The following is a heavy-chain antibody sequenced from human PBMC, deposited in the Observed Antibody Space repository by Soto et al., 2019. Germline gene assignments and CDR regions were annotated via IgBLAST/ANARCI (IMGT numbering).Heavy chain of an antibody. Sequence: SVKVSCKASGGTFSSYAISWVRQAPGQGLEWMGGIIPIFGTANYAQKFQGRVTITADESTSTAYMELSSLRSEDTAVYYCARDGHSSGLLQHWGQGTLVTVSS. V-gene: IGHV1-69*13. J-gene: IGHJ1*01. CDR3: ARDGHSSGLLQH. CDR1: GGTFSSYA. CDR2: IIPIFGTA. D-gene: IGHD6-19*01.